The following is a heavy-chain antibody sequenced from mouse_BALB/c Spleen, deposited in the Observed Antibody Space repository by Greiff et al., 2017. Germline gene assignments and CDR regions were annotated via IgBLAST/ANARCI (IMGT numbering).Heavy chain of an antibody. V-gene: IGHV1-4*02. CDR1: GYTFTSYT. Sequence: QVQLQQSAAELARPGASVKMSCKASGYTFTSYTMHWVKQRPGQGLEWIGYINPSSGYTEYNQKFKDKTTLTADKSSSTAYMQLSSLTSEDSAVYYCASPSDGYYPSWFAYWGQGTLVTVSA. CDR3: ASPSDGYYPSWFAY. J-gene: IGHJ3*01. CDR2: INPSSGYT. D-gene: IGHD2-3*01.